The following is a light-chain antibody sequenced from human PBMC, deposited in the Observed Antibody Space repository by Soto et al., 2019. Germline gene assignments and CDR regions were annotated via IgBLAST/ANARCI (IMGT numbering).Light chain of an antibody. J-gene: IGLJ2*01. Sequence: QSALTQPPSASGSPGQSVTISCTGTSSDVGAYNYVSWYQQHPGKVPRLMIYGVTERPSGVPDRFSASKSGNTASLTVSGLQAEDEADYYCSSYVGSNTLIFGGGTQLTVL. CDR1: SSDVGAYNY. CDR3: SSYVGSNTLI. CDR2: GVT. V-gene: IGLV2-8*01.